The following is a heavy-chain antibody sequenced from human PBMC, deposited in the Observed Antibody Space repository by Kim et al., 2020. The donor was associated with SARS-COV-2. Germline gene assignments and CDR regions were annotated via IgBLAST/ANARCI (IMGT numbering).Heavy chain of an antibody. Sequence: SETLSLTCAVYGGSFSGYYWSWILQPPGKGLEWNGEINHSGRTNYNPSLKSRVTISVDTSKNQFSLKLTSVTAANTAVYYCARRLSNTSGWGSHYCDLWGQGTLVTVSS. J-gene: IGHJ4*02. D-gene: IGHD3-10*01. CDR3: ARRLSNTSGWGSHYCDL. V-gene: IGHV4-34*01. CDR1: GGSFSGYY. CDR2: INHSGRT.